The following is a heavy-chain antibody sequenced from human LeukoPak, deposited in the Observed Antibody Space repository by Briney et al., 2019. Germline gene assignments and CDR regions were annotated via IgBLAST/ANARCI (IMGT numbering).Heavy chain of an antibody. CDR1: GGSFSGYY. J-gene: IGHJ3*02. CDR2: IYHTGNS. CDR3: ARDPGGGYKDDAFDI. Sequence: PSETLSLTCAVYGGSFSGYYWSWIRQPPGKGLEWIGEIYHTGNSNYNPSLKSRLTISVDRSKNQFSLKLSSVTAADTAVYYCARDPGGGYKDDAFDIWGQGTMVTVSS. D-gene: IGHD3-16*01. V-gene: IGHV4-34*01.